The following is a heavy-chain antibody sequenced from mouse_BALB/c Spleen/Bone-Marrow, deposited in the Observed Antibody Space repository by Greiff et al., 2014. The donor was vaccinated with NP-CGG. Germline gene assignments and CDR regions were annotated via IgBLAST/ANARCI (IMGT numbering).Heavy chain of an antibody. V-gene: IGHV1-69*02. CDR2: IYPSDSYT. D-gene: IGHD1-1*01. J-gene: IGHJ1*01. CDR3: TRYYGSSHWYFDV. Sequence: QVQLQQSGAELVRPGASVKLSCKASGYTFTSYWINWVKQRPGQGLEWIGNIYPSDSYTNYNQKFKDKATLTVGKSSSTAYMQLSSPTSEDSAVYYCTRYYGSSHWYFDVWGAGTTVTVSS. CDR1: GYTFTSYW.